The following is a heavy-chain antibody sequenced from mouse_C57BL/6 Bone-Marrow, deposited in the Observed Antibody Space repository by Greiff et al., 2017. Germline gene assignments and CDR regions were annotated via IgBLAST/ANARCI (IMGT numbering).Heavy chain of an antibody. CDR2: ISSGSSTI. Sequence: EVHLVESGGGLVKPGGSLKLSCAASGFTFSDYGMHWVRQAPEKGLEWVAYISSGSSTIYYADTVKGRFPISRDNARNTLFLQMTRLRSEDTAMYYCATTVVAYWYFDVWGTGTTVTVSS. J-gene: IGHJ1*03. CDR1: GFTFSDYG. CDR3: ATTVVAYWYFDV. V-gene: IGHV5-17*01. D-gene: IGHD1-1*01.